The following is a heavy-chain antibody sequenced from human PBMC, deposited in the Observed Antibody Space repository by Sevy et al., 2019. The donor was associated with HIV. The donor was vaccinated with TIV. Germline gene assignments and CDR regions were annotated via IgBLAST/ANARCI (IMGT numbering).Heavy chain of an antibody. Sequence: GGSLRLSCTASGFTFGDYAMSWFRQAPGKGLEWVGFIRSKAYGGTTEYAASVKDRFTISRDDSKSIAYLQMNSLKTEDTAVYYCTPHYDFWSGYHPRWDYWGQGTLVTVSS. J-gene: IGHJ4*02. CDR1: GFTFGDYA. CDR3: TPHYDFWSGYHPRWDY. D-gene: IGHD3-3*01. CDR2: IRSKAYGGTT. V-gene: IGHV3-49*03.